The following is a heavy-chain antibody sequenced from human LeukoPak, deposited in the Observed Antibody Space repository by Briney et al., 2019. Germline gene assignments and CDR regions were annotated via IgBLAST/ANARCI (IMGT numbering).Heavy chain of an antibody. V-gene: IGHV4-59*01. CDR3: ARGSSWSYYFDY. CDR2: FHYSGST. D-gene: IGHD6-13*01. Sequence: SETLSLTCAVSGGSISSYYWSWIRQPPGKGLEWIGYFHYSGSTNYSPSLKSRVTISIDTSKNQFSLKVSSVTAADTAVYYCARGSSWSYYFDYWGQGTLVTVSS. CDR1: GGSISSYY. J-gene: IGHJ4*02.